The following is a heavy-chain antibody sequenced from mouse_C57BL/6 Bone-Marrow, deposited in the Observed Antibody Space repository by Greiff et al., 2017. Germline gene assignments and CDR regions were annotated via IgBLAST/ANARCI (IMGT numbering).Heavy chain of an antibody. CDR1: GYTFTSYW. J-gene: IGHJ2*01. V-gene: IGHV1-72*01. CDR3: ERYGSSQYYLDY. Sequence: VQLQQPGAELVKPGASVKLSCKASGYTFTSYWMHWVKQRPGRGLEWIGRIDPNSGGTKYNEKFKSKTTLAVDKPTSTAYMQLSSLTSEESAVSYGERYGSSQYYLDYWGQGTTLTVSS. D-gene: IGHD1-1*01. CDR2: IDPNSGGT.